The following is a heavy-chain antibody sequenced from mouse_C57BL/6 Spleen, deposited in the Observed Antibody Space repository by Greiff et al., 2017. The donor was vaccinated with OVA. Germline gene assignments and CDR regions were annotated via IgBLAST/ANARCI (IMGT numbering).Heavy chain of an antibody. CDR1: GYTFTSYW. CDR3: ARGYSNSFAY. Sequence: VQLQQSGAELAKPGASVKMSCKASGYTFTSYWMHWVKQRPGQGLEWIGYINPSSGYTKYNQKFKGKATLTADKSSSTAYMQLSSLTYEDSAVYYCARGYSNSFAYWGQGTPVTVSA. V-gene: IGHV1-7*01. J-gene: IGHJ3*01. CDR2: INPSSGYT. D-gene: IGHD2-5*01.